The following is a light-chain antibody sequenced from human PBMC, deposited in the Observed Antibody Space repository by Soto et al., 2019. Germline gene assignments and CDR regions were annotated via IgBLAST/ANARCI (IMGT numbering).Light chain of an antibody. CDR3: SSYAGSNNYV. V-gene: IGLV2-8*01. CDR1: SSDVGGYNY. J-gene: IGLJ1*01. CDR2: EVS. Sequence: QSVLTQPRSTSGSPGQSVTISCTGTSSDVGGYNYVSWYQQHPGKAPKLMIYEVSKRPSGVPDRFSGSKSGNTASLTVSGLQAEDEADYYCSSYAGSNNYVFGTGTKATVL.